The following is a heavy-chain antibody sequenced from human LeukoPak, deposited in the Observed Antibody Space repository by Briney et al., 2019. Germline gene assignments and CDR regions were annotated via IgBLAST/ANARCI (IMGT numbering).Heavy chain of an antibody. CDR2: INPNSGGT. CDR1: GYTFTGYY. J-gene: IGHJ4*02. V-gene: IGHV1-2*02. Sequence: ASVKVSCKASGYTFTGYYMHWVRQAPGQGLEWMGWINPNSGGTNYAQKFQGRVTMTRDTSISTAYMELSRLRSDDTAVYYCARRHETVLPAAIVWYYFDYWGQGTLVTVSS. CDR3: ARRHETVLPAAIVWYYFDY. D-gene: IGHD2-2*02.